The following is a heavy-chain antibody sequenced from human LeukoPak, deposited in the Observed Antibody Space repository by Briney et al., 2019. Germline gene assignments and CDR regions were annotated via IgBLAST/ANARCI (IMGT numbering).Heavy chain of an antibody. Sequence: GASVKLSCKASGYTFTSYGISWVRQAPGQGLEWMGWISAYNGNTNYAQTLQGRITMTTDTSTSTAYLELRSLRSDGTAVYYWARGGIHRRHQNWCGPWGQGTLVTVST. CDR2: ISAYNGNT. CDR1: GYTFTSYG. V-gene: IGHV1-18*01. J-gene: IGHJ5*02. D-gene: IGHD6-13*01. CDR3: ARGGIHRRHQNWCGP.